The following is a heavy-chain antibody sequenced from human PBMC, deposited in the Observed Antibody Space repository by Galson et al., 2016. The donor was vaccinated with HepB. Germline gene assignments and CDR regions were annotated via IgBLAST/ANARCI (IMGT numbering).Heavy chain of an antibody. V-gene: IGHV4-4*02. CDR2: IHYSGIT. J-gene: IGHJ4*02. D-gene: IGHD5/OR15-5a*01. CDR1: GGSIRNISW. Sequence: ETLSLTCVVSGGSIRNISWWSWVRQPPGKGLEWIGQIHYSGITSYNPSLKSRVTISVDNSKNQFSLKLSSVTAADTAVYYCAKGNNEYRVYWYFDHWGQGILVIVSS. CDR3: AKGNNEYRVYWYFDH.